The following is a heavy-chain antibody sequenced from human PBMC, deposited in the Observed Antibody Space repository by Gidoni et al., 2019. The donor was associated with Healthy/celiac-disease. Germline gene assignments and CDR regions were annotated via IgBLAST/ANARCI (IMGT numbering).Heavy chain of an antibody. J-gene: IGHJ6*02. CDR3: ARDASVVVPAAIPYYYGMDV. V-gene: IGHV4-4*07. D-gene: IGHD2-2*02. Sequence: QVQLQASGPGLVKPSETLSLTCTVSGGSISSYYWRWSRQPAGKGLEWIGRIYTSGSTNYNPSLKSRVTMSVDTSKNQLSLKLSSVTAADTAVYYCARDASVVVPAAIPYYYGMDVWGQGTTVTVSS. CDR1: GGSISSYY. CDR2: IYTSGST.